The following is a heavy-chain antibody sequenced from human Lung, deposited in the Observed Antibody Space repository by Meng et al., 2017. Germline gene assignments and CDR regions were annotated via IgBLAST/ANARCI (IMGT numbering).Heavy chain of an antibody. Sequence: QVQLQQGGGGLLQPSETLSLPCVVSGGSFSDYYWSWIRQPPGKGLEWIGEINHSGITNYNPSLESRATISVDTSQNNLSLKLSSVTAADSAVYYCARGPTTMAHDFDYWGQGTLVTVSS. J-gene: IGHJ4*02. D-gene: IGHD4-11*01. CDR3: ARGPTTMAHDFDY. CDR1: GGSFSDYY. V-gene: IGHV4-34*01. CDR2: INHSGIT.